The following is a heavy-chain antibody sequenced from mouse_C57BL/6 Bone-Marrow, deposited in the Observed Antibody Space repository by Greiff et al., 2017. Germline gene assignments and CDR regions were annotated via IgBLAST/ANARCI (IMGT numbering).Heavy chain of an antibody. Sequence: EVKLMESGEGLVKPGGSLKLSCAASGFTFSSYAMSWVRQTPEQRLEWVAYISSGGDYIYYADTVKGRFTISRDNARNTLYLQMSSLKSEDKAMYYCTREHYYYGSSYYWYFDVWGTGTTVTVSS. J-gene: IGHJ1*03. CDR2: ISSGGDYI. V-gene: IGHV5-9-1*02. CDR1: GFTFSSYA. D-gene: IGHD1-1*01. CDR3: TREHYYYGSSYYWYFDV.